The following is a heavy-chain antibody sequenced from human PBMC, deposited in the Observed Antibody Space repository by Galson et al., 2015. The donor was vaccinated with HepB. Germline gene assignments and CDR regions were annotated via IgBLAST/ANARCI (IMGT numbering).Heavy chain of an antibody. Sequence: SVKVSCKVSGYTLTELSMHWVRQAPGKGLEWMGGFDPEDGETIYAQKFQGRVTMTGDTSTDTAYMELSSLRSEDTAVYYCATLGGYSSGWYDAFDIWGQGTMVTVSS. D-gene: IGHD6-19*01. CDR1: GYTLTELS. CDR3: ATLGGYSSGWYDAFDI. V-gene: IGHV1-24*01. J-gene: IGHJ3*02. CDR2: FDPEDGET.